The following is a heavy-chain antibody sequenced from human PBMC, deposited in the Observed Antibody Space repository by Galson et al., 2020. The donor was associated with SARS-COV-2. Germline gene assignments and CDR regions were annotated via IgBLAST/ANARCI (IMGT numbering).Heavy chain of an antibody. Sequence: GGSLRLSCAASGFTFSSYSMNWVRQAPGKGLEWVSYISSSSSTIYYADSVKGRFTISRDNAKNSLYLQMNSLRAEDTAVYYCARDRAAASGNWFDPWGQGTLVTVSS. V-gene: IGHV3-48*04. CDR2: ISSSSSTI. J-gene: IGHJ5*02. CDR3: ARDRAAASGNWFDP. CDR1: GFTFSSYS. D-gene: IGHD6-13*01.